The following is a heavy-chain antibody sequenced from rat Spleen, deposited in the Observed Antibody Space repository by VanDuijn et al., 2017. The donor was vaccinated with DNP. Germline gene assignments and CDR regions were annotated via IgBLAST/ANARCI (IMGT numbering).Heavy chain of an antibody. D-gene: IGHD1-1*01. CDR1: GFTFSNYW. CDR3: AKDLQWYAMDA. V-gene: IGHV5-58*01. Sequence: EVQLAETGGGLVQPGKSLKLSCVASGFTFSNYWMYWIRQATGKGLEWVTSINPDGGTTHYSDSVRGRFTISRDNAENTVYLQMNSLRSEDTATYYCAKDLQWYAMDAWGQGTSVSVSS. CDR2: INPDGGTT. J-gene: IGHJ4*01.